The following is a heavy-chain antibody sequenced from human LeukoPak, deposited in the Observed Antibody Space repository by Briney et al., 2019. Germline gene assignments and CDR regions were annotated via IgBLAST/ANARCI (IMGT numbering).Heavy chain of an antibody. Sequence: PGGSLRLSCAASGFTFSSYWMSWVRQAPGKGLEWVSSISSRSTYIYHADSVKGRFTISRDNAKNSLYLQMNSLRAEDTAVYYCAELGITMIGGVWGKGTTVTISS. D-gene: IGHD3-10*02. V-gene: IGHV3-21*01. CDR2: ISSRSTYI. CDR1: GFTFSSYW. CDR3: AELGITMIGGV. J-gene: IGHJ6*04.